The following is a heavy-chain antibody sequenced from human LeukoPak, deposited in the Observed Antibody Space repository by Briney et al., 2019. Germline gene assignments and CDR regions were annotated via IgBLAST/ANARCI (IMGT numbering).Heavy chain of an antibody. V-gene: IGHV3-15*01. Sequence: PGGSLRPSCTASGFIFSNAWMSWVRQAPGKGLEWVGRIKSEVDGGTTDYAAPVKGRFLISRDDSKKTLFLQMNSLKTEDTAVYYCSLWFGAQHYWGQGTRVTVSS. J-gene: IGHJ4*02. CDR2: IKSEVDGGTT. D-gene: IGHD3-10*01. CDR3: SLWFGAQHY. CDR1: GFIFSNAW.